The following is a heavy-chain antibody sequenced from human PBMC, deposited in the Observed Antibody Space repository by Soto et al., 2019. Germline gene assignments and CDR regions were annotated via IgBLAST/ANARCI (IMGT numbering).Heavy chain of an antibody. D-gene: IGHD4-17*01. J-gene: IGHJ6*02. CDR1: GSRFSTYS. CDR3: AKANGDYAYYYYGMDV. V-gene: IGHV3-21*01. Sequence: EVQLVESGGGLVKPGESLRLSCAASGSRFSTYSMSWVRQAPGRGLEWVSSITSGSSVTFYADSVKGRFTISRDNAKNSLYLQMNSLSAEDTAVYYCAKANGDYAYYYYGMDVWGQGTTVTVSS. CDR2: ITSGSSVT.